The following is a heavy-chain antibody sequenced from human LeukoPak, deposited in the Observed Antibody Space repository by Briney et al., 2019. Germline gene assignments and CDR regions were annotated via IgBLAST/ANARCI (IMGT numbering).Heavy chain of an antibody. CDR1: GGSFSGYY. CDR2: INHSGST. V-gene: IGHV4-34*01. CDR3: ARSLRITMIVVVLDAFDI. D-gene: IGHD3-22*01. Sequence: PSETLSLTCAVYGGSFSGYYWSWIRQPPGKGLEWVGEINHSGSTNYNPSLKSRVTISVDTSKTQFSLKLSSVPAADTAVYYCARSLRITMIVVVLDAFDIWGQGTMVSVSS. J-gene: IGHJ3*02.